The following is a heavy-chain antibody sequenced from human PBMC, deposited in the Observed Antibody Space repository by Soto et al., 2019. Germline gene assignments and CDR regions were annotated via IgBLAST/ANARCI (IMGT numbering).Heavy chain of an antibody. D-gene: IGHD3-9*01. CDR3: AKLRYVDWSSYNWFEY. CDR1: GFTFSSYA. J-gene: IGHJ5*01. V-gene: IGHV3-23*01. CDR2: ISGSGATT. Sequence: GGSLRLSCAASGFTFSSYAMTWVRQAPGKGLEWVSGISGSGATTSYADSVKGRFTVSRDNSKNTLYLQMNSLRVEDTAVYYCAKLRYVDWSSYNWFEYWGQGTPVTVSS.